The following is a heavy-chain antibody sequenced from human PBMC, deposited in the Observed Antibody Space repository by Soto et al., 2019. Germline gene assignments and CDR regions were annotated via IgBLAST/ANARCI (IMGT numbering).Heavy chain of an antibody. D-gene: IGHD5-12*01. J-gene: IGHJ4*02. Sequence: SVKVSCKASGGTFSSYAISWVRQAPGQGLEWMGGIIPIFGTANYAQKFQGRVTITADESTSTAYMELSSLRSEDTAVYYCARDLEVGGYDFCYWGQGTLVTVSS. CDR3: ARDLEVGGYDFCY. CDR2: IIPIFGTA. CDR1: GGTFSSYA. V-gene: IGHV1-69*13.